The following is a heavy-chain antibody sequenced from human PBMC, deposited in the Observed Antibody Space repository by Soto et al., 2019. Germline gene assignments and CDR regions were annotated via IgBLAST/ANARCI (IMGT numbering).Heavy chain of an antibody. CDR1: GYTFTGYD. V-gene: IGHV1-2*02. CDR3: AREHDYSNYYYYGMDV. Sequence: ASVKVSCKASGYTFTGYDMHWVRQAPGQGLEWMGWINPNSGGTNYAQKFQGRVTMTRDTSISTAYMELSRLRSDDTAVYYCAREHDYSNYYYYGMDVWGQGTTVTVSS. D-gene: IGHD4-4*01. J-gene: IGHJ6*02. CDR2: INPNSGGT.